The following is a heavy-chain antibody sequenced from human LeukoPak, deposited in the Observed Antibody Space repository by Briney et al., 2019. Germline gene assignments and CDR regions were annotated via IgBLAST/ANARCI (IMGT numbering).Heavy chain of an antibody. V-gene: IGHV4-39*02. Sequence: PSETLSLTCTVSGGSISSSYSYWGWIRQPPGKGLEWIGNIYYSGSTYYNPSLKSRVTISVDTSKNHFSLKLSSVTAADTAVYYCASARGYSYDKFDYWGQGTLVTVSS. CDR3: ASARGYSYDKFDY. J-gene: IGHJ4*02. D-gene: IGHD5-18*01. CDR1: GGSISSSYSY. CDR2: IYYSGST.